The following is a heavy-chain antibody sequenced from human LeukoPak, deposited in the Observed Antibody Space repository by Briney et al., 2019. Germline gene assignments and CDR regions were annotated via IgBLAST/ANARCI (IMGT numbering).Heavy chain of an antibody. V-gene: IGHV4-59*01. CDR1: GGSIRSYD. D-gene: IGHD3-3*01. CDR2: IYFSGST. Sequence: SETLSLTCTVSGGSIRSYDWSWIRQLPGKGLEWIGYIYFSGSTSYSPSLKSRVTISVDRSKNQFSLKLSSVAAADTAVYYCARSYDTNFDYWGQGTLVTVSS. CDR3: ARSYDTNFDY. J-gene: IGHJ4*02.